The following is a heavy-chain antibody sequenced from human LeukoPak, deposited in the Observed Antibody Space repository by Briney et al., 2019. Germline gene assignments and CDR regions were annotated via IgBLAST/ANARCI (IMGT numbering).Heavy chain of an antibody. Sequence: GASVKVSCKASGYIFTTHYMHWVRQAPGQGLEWMGVIQPSGGRTWYAQKFQGRVTMTRDMSTSTVYMELSSLRSEDTAVYYCARGGEGYSGYDFHYWGQGTLVTVSS. D-gene: IGHD5-12*01. V-gene: IGHV1-46*01. CDR1: GYIFTTHY. CDR2: IQPSGGRT. J-gene: IGHJ4*02. CDR3: ARGGEGYSGYDFHY.